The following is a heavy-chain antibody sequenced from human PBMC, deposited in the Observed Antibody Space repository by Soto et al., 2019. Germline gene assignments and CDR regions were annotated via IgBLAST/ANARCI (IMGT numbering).Heavy chain of an antibody. Sequence: SVKVSCKAAGGSFISYAVIWVRQAPGQGLEWMGGIIPIFGTANYAQKFQGRVTITADESTSTAYMELSSLRSEDTAVYYCARPGRDFWSRYEPNYYYGMDVWGQGTTVTVSS. CDR3: ARPGRDFWSRYEPNYYYGMDV. CDR2: IIPIFGTA. D-gene: IGHD3-3*01. CDR1: GGSFISYA. V-gene: IGHV1-69*13. J-gene: IGHJ6*02.